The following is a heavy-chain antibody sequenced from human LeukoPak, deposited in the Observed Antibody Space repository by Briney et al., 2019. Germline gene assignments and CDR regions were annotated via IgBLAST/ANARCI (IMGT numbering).Heavy chain of an antibody. V-gene: IGHV4-59*01. CDR1: GGSISSYY. CDR2: IYYSGST. J-gene: IGHJ5*02. Sequence: SETLSLTCTVSGGSISSYYWSWIRQLPGKGLEWIGYIYYSGSTNYNPSLKSRVTISVDTSKNQFSLKLSSVTAADTAVYYCAREVVVAATSTPNWFDPWGQGTLVTVSS. CDR3: AREVVVAATSTPNWFDP. D-gene: IGHD2-15*01.